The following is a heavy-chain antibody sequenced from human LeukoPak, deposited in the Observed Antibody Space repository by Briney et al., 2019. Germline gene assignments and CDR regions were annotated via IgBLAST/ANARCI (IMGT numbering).Heavy chain of an antibody. CDR1: GGSFSGYY. CDR3: ARYGGSLPYYFDY. Sequence: SETLSLTCAVYGGSFSGYYWSWIRQPPGKGLEWVGEIDHSGSTNYNPSLKSRVTISVDTSKNQFSLKLSSVTAADTAVYYCARYGGSLPYYFDYWGQGTLVTVSS. CDR2: IDHSGST. V-gene: IGHV4-34*01. D-gene: IGHD4-23*01. J-gene: IGHJ4*02.